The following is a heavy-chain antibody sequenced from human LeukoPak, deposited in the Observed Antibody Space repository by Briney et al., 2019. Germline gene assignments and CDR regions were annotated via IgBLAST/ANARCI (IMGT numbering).Heavy chain of an antibody. D-gene: IGHD6-13*01. J-gene: IGHJ5*02. V-gene: IGHV1-2*07. CDR2: INPNSGGT. CDR1: GYTFTAYY. Sequence: ASVKVSCKPSGYTFTAYYMHGVRQAPGHGLEGRGWINPNSGGTNYAHKFQGRVTMTRDTSISTAYMELSRLRSDDTAVYYCARDIQQQLPNGFDPWGQGTLVTVSS. CDR3: ARDIQQQLPNGFDP.